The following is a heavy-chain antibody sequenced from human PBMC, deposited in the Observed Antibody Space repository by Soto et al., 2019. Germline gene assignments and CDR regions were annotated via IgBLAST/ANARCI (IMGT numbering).Heavy chain of an antibody. CDR3: ARLDSSGYYVDY. CDR2: IYYSGST. J-gene: IGHJ4*02. V-gene: IGHV4-31*03. D-gene: IGHD3-22*01. CDR1: GGSISSGGYY. Sequence: SETLCLTCTVSGGSISSGGYYWSWIRQHPGKGLEWIGYIYYSGSTYYNPSLKSRVTISVDTSKNQFSLKLSSVTAADTAVCYCARLDSSGYYVDYWGQGTLVTVSS.